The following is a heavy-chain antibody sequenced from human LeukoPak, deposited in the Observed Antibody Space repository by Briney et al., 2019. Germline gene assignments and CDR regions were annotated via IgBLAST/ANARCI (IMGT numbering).Heavy chain of an antibody. CDR2: TSPYEDYP. V-gene: IGHV1-18*01. CDR1: GYSFTNFG. D-gene: IGHD1-26*01. J-gene: IGHJ3*01. Sequence: ASVKVSCKASGYSFTNFGITWVRQAPGQGHQWMGWTSPYEDYPTYAQKFQGRVTMTTETSTNTAYMELRSLTSDDTAVYYCAKVDPPIIEGGRGEAFDVWGQGTLVTVSS. CDR3: AKVDPPIIEGGRGEAFDV.